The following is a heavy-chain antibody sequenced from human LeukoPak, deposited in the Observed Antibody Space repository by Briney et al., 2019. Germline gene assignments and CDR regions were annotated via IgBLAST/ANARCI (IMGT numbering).Heavy chain of an antibody. J-gene: IGHJ6*02. V-gene: IGHV3-43*02. D-gene: IGHD2/OR15-2a*01. CDR2: INADGGRT. Sequence: GGSLRLSCVASGFTFDGYAMIWVRQAPGQGLEWVSLINADGGRTYYADSVNGRFTISRDNSKNSLYLQTNSLRSEDSAMYYCATWAFYHGMDVWGQGTTVIVSS. CDR1: GFTFDGYA. CDR3: ATWAFYHGMDV.